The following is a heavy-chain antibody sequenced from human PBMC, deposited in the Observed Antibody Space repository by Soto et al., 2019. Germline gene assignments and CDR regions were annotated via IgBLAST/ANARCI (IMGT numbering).Heavy chain of an antibody. Sequence: WASVKVSCKASGYTFTGYYMHWVRQAPGQGLEWMGWINPNSGGTNYAQKFQGRVTMTRDTSISTAYMELSRLRSDDTAVYYCARDYPYYYDSSGYFDYWGQGTLVTVSS. CDR1: GYTFTGYY. J-gene: IGHJ4*02. D-gene: IGHD3-22*01. CDR3: ARDYPYYYDSSGYFDY. CDR2: INPNSGGT. V-gene: IGHV1-2*02.